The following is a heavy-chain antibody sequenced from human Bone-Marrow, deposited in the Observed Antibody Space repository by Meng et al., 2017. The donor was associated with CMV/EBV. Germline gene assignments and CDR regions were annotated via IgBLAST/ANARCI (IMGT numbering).Heavy chain of an antibody. CDR1: GGSISSSSYY. V-gene: IGHV4-39*07. Sequence: SETLSLTCTVSGGSISSSSYYWGWIRQPPGKGLEWIGSIYYSGSTYYNPSLKSRVTISVDTSKNQFSLTLRSVTAADTAVNYCAREGGPYYDYWSGSYDNNYYGMNVWGQGTTVTVSS. J-gene: IGHJ6*01. CDR3: AREGGPYYDYWSGSYDNNYYGMNV. D-gene: IGHD3-3*01. CDR2: IYYSGST.